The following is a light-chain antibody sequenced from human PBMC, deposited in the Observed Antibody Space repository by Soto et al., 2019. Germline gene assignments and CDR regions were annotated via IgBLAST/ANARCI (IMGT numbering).Light chain of an antibody. CDR2: DVT. CDR1: RSDVGGYNY. V-gene: IGLV2-14*01. J-gene: IGLJ1*01. Sequence: QSVLPQPASVSVSPGQSITISCTGTRSDVGGYNYVYWHQQHPGKAPKLMIYDVTNRPSGVSDRFSGSKSGNTASLTISGLQAEDEADYYCSSYTSSSTYVFGAGTKVTVL. CDR3: SSYTSSSTYV.